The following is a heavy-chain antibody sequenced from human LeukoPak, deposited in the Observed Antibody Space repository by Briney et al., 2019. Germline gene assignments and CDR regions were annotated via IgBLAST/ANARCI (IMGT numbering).Heavy chain of an antibody. CDR2: IRYDGSNK. CDR1: GFTFSSYG. J-gene: IGHJ4*02. Sequence: GGSLRLSCAASGFTFSSYGMHWVRQAPGKGLEWVAFIRYDGSNKYYADSVKGRFTISRDNSKNTLYLQMNSLRAEDTAVYYCAKVLVVPAAVDYWGQGTLVTVSS. V-gene: IGHV3-30*02. D-gene: IGHD2-2*01. CDR3: AKVLVVPAAVDY.